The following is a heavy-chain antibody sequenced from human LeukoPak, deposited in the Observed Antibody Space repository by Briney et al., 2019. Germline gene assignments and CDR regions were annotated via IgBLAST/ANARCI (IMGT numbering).Heavy chain of an antibody. CDR2: FDYEDGET. D-gene: IGHD4-17*01. V-gene: IGHV1-24*01. CDR3: ASDYSGLYSFDI. Sequence: AAVTVSFMVCGYTLTELSMHWVRQAPGKGREWMGGFDYEDGETIYAHTLQGRVTMTEDTSTDTAYMELSSLRSEDTAVYYCASDYSGLYSFDIWGQGTMVTVSS. CDR1: GYTLTELS. J-gene: IGHJ3*02.